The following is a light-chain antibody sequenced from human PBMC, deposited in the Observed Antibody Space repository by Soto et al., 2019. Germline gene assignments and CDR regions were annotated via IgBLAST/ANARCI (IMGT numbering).Light chain of an antibody. CDR3: LQYNSYPQT. V-gene: IGKV1-17*01. J-gene: IGKJ1*01. CDR1: QAIRID. Sequence: DVQITQSPSPLSASVGDRVTITCRASQAIRIDLAWFQQKPGTAPKRLIYGVSSLQSGVPSRFSGSGSGTEFSLTIVSLQPDDFANYFCLQYNSYPQTFGQGTKVDIK. CDR2: GVS.